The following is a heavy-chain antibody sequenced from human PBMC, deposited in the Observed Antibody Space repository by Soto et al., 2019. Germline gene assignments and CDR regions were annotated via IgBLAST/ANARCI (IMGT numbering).Heavy chain of an antibody. J-gene: IGHJ5*02. Sequence: GESLKISCAASGFTFSSYWMHWVRQAPGKGLVWVSRINSDGSSTSYADSVKGRFTISRDNAKNTLYLQMNSLRAEDTAVYYCASARRGVWFDPWGQGTLVTVSS. CDR1: GFTFSSYW. V-gene: IGHV3-74*01. CDR2: INSDGSST. CDR3: ASARRGVWFDP.